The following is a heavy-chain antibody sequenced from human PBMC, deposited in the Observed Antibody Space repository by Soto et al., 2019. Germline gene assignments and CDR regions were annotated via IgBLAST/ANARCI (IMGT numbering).Heavy chain of an antibody. D-gene: IGHD3-3*01. CDR2: ISYDGSNK. CDR1: GFTFSSYA. Sequence: PGGSLRLSCAASGFTFSSYAMHWVRQAPGKGLEWVAVISYDGSNKYYADSVKGRFTTSRDNSKNTLYLQMTSLRPEDTAFYYCARGVRFLEWLSDGNWFDPWGQGTLVTVSS. V-gene: IGHV3-30*14. CDR3: ARGVRFLEWLSDGNWFDP. J-gene: IGHJ5*02.